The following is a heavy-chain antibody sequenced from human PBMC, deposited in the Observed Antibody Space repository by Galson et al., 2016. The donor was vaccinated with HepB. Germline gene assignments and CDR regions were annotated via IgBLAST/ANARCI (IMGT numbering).Heavy chain of an antibody. J-gene: IGHJ5*02. CDR1: GGSFSGYY. V-gene: IGHV4-34*01. CDR3: ARGWDIVSVAAAMGGWLDP. CDR2: INDSGNI. D-gene: IGHD2-2*01. Sequence: SETLSLTCSVYGGSFSGYYWTWIRQPPGKGLEWIGEINDSGNIHYNPSLKSRVIISIETSNNQFSLKLNSVTATDTAVYYCARGWDIVSVAAAMGGWLDPWGQGTLVTVSS.